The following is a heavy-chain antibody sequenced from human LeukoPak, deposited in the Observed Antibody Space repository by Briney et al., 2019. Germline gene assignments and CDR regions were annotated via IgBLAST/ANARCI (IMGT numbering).Heavy chain of an antibody. CDR1: GFIFSTYS. Sequence: GGSLRLSCAASGFIFSTYSMNWVRQAPGKGLEWVSSISSTSSYIYYADSVKGRFTISRDNARNSLYLQMSSLRAEDTAVYYCARVVVVVAATPRNDYYYYMDVWGQGTTVTVSS. D-gene: IGHD2-15*01. CDR2: ISSTSSYI. CDR3: ARVVVVVAATPRNDYYYYMDV. V-gene: IGHV3-21*01. J-gene: IGHJ6*03.